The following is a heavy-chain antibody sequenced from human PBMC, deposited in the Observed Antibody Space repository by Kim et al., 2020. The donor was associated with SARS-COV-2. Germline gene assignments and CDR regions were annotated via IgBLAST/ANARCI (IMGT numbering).Heavy chain of an antibody. CDR1: GGTFSSYA. V-gene: IGHV1-69*13. D-gene: IGHD6-13*01. CDR3: ARVRAAGTSTPPPGYYGMDV. Sequence: SVKVSCKASGGTFSSYAISWVRQAPGQGLEWMGGIIPIFGTANYAQKFQGRVTITADESTSTAYMELSSLRSEDTAVYYCARVRAAGTSTPPPGYYGMDVWGQGTTVTVSS. CDR2: IIPIFGTA. J-gene: IGHJ6*02.